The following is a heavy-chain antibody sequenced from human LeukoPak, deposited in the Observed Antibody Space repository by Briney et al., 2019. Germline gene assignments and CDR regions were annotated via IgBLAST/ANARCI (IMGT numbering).Heavy chain of an antibody. J-gene: IGHJ5*02. Sequence: GGSLRLSCAASGFTFSSYGMHWVRQAPGKGLEWVAVISYDGSNKYYADSVKGRFTISRDNSKNTLYLQMNSLRAEDTAVYYRAKDPIPWQKLPHWFDPWGQGTLVTVSS. CDR1: GFTFSSYG. CDR2: ISYDGSNK. D-gene: IGHD4-11*01. V-gene: IGHV3-30*18. CDR3: AKDPIPWQKLPHWFDP.